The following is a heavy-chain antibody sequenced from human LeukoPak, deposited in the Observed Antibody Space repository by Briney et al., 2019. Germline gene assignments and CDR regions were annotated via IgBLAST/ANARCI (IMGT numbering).Heavy chain of an antibody. D-gene: IGHD6-19*01. CDR2: INPSGGST. J-gene: IGHJ4*02. V-gene: IGHV1-46*01. CDR3: AKPKAVAGTFDYFDS. CDR1: GYTFTSYY. Sequence: ASVKVSCKAFGYTFTSYYMHWVRQAPGQGLEWMGIINPSGGSTSYAQKFQGRVTMTRDTSTSTVYMELSSLRSEDTAVYYCAKPKAVAGTFDYFDSWGQGTLVTVSS.